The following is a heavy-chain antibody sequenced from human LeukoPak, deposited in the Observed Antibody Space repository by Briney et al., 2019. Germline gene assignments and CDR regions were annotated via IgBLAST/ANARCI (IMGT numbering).Heavy chain of an antibody. CDR1: GFTFSSYG. Sequence: PGGSLRLSCAASGFTFSSYGMHWVRQAPGKGLEWVAFIRYDGSNKYYADSVKGRFTISRDNSKNTLYLQMNSLRAEDTAVYYCAKDRDYGDPYYYMDVWGKGTTVTVSS. V-gene: IGHV3-30*02. CDR2: IRYDGSNK. CDR3: AKDRDYGDPYYYMDV. J-gene: IGHJ6*03. D-gene: IGHD4-17*01.